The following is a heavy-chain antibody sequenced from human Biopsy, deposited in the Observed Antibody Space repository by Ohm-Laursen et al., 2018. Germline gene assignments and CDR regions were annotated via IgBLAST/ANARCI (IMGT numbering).Heavy chain of an antibody. CDR1: GESFNGYY. CDR2: INHSGRT. D-gene: IGHD2-15*01. V-gene: IGHV4-34*01. Sequence: TLSLTCAVYGESFNGYYWSWIRQTPGKGLEWIGEINHSGRTNYNPSLKSRVTISVDTSKNQFSLKVSSVTAADTAVYYCASLGRYCSGENCYGIDYWGQGTLVTVSS. CDR3: ASLGRYCSGENCYGIDY. J-gene: IGHJ4*02.